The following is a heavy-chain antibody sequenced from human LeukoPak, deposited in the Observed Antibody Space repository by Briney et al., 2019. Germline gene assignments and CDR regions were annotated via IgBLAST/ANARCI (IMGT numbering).Heavy chain of an antibody. D-gene: IGHD3-22*01. Sequence: SVKVSCKASGGSFSSYAISWVRQAPGQGLEWMGGIIPIFGTANYAQQFQGRVTITADKPTSTAYMGLSMLSSEDAAWDSCASSYDSTHSTHPAWFDPSGQRTLVTVSS. CDR1: GGSFSSYA. V-gene: IGHV1-69*06. CDR2: IIPIFGTA. CDR3: ASSYDSTHSTHPAWFDP. J-gene: IGHJ5*02.